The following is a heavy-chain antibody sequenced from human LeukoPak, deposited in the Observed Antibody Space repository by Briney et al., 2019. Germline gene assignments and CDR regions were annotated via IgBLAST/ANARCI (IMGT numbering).Heavy chain of an antibody. V-gene: IGHV3-21*01. J-gene: IGHJ4*02. Sequence: GGSLRLSCAASGFTFSSYSMNWVRQAPGKGLEWVSSISSSSSYIYYADSVKGRFTISRDNAENSLYLQMNSLRAEDTAVYYCARDPVDGGNSGLDYWGQGTLVTVSS. CDR3: ARDPVDGGNSGLDY. D-gene: IGHD4-23*01. CDR1: GFTFSSYS. CDR2: ISSSSSYI.